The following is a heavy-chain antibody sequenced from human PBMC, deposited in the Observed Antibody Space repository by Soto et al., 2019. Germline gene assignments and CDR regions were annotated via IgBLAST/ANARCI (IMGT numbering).Heavy chain of an antibody. CDR3: ARGRYDFWSGYPGYYYYYGMDV. D-gene: IGHD3-3*01. CDR2: IYYSGST. J-gene: IGHJ6*02. CDR1: GGSISSGDYY. V-gene: IGHV4-30-4*01. Sequence: SETLSLTCTVSGGSISSGDYYWSWIRQPPGKGLEWIGYIYYSGSTYYNPSLKSRVTISVDTSKNQFSLQLSSVTAADTAVYYCARGRYDFWSGYPGYYYYYGMDVWGQGTTVTV.